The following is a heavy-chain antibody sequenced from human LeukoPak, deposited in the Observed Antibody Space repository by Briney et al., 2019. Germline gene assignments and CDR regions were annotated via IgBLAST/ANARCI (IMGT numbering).Heavy chain of an antibody. D-gene: IGHD3-22*01. CDR2: ISYDGSNK. V-gene: IGHV3-30*03. CDR1: GFTFSSYG. CDR3: ARKDDYYDSSGYSHYYFDY. Sequence: PAVSLRLSCAASGFTFSSYGMHWVRQAPGKGLEWVAVISYDGSNKYYADSVKGRFTISRDNSKNTLYLQMNSLRAEDTAVYYCARKDDYYDSSGYSHYYFDYWGQGTLVTVSS. J-gene: IGHJ4*02.